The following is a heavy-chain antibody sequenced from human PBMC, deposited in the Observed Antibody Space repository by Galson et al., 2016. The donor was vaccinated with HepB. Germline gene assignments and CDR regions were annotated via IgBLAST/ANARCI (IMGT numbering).Heavy chain of an antibody. CDR2: IWSDGSNK. D-gene: IGHD6-19*01. V-gene: IGHV3-33*08. J-gene: IGHJ4*02. CDR3: AREGHYSAWFVIDY. Sequence: SLRLSCAASGFTFSTFAMTWVRQAPGKGLEWVSVIWSDGSNKYYADSVKGRFTISRDNSKNTLYLQMNSLRAEDTAVYYCAREGHYSAWFVIDYWGQGTLVTVSS. CDR1: GFTFSTFA.